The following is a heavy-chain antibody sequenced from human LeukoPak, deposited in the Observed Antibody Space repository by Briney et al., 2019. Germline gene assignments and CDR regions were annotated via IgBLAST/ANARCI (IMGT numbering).Heavy chain of an antibody. CDR1: GYTFTGYY. J-gene: IGHJ4*02. Sequence: ASVKVSCKASGYTFTGYYMHWVRQAPGQGLEWMGRIDPNSGGTNYAQKFQGRVTMTRDTSISTAYMELSRLRSDDTAVYYCARELNYGYTVDYWGQGTLVTVSS. CDR3: ARELNYGYTVDY. D-gene: IGHD2-2*02. CDR2: IDPNSGGT. V-gene: IGHV1-2*06.